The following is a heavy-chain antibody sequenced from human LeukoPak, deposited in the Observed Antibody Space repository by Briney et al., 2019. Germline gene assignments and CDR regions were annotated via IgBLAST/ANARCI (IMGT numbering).Heavy chain of an antibody. CDR3: AKGPLAALGDY. D-gene: IGHD2-15*01. CDR2: INANGGST. CDR1: GFTFSNYA. J-gene: IGHJ4*02. Sequence: GGSLRLSCAASGFTFSNYAMNWVRQAPGKGLEWVSSINANGGSTYYADSVKGRFTISRDNSKNTLYLQMNSLRAVGTAVYYCAKGPLAALGDYWGQGTLVTVSS. V-gene: IGHV3-23*01.